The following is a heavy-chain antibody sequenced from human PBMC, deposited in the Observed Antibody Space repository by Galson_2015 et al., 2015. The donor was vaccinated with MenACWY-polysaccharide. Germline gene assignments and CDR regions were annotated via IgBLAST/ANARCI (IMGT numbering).Heavy chain of an antibody. J-gene: IGHJ6*02. CDR1: GYTFTSYA. D-gene: IGHD3-22*01. CDR3: ARDLYYYDSSGVGYYGMDV. Sequence: SVKVSCKASGYTFTSYAMNWVRQAPEQGLEWMGWINTNTGNPTYAQGFTGRFVFSLDTSVSTAYLQISSLKAEDTAVYYCARDLYYYDSSGVGYYGMDVWGQGTTVTVSS. CDR2: INTNTGNP. V-gene: IGHV7-4-1*02.